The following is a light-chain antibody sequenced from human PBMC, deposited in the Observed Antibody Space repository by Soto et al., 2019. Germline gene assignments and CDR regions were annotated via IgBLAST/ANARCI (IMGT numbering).Light chain of an antibody. CDR1: QSISDT. Sequence: ETVMTQSPATLSVSPGGRATLSCRASQSISDTLAWYQQKPGQAPRLLIHGASTRATGFPARFSGSGSGTDFTLTISSLQSEDFAVYYCQQYATTPFTFGPGTKVDIK. J-gene: IGKJ3*01. CDR2: GAS. V-gene: IGKV3-15*01. CDR3: QQYATTPFT.